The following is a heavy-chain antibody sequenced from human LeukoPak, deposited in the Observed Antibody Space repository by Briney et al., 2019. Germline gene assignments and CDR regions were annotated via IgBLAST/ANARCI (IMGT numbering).Heavy chain of an antibody. Sequence: GGSLRLSCAASGFTFSSYWMSWVRQAPGKGLEWVANIKQDGSEKYYVDSVKGRFTVSRDNAKNSLYLQMNSLRAEDTAVYYCARLGIITAAGSNDYWGQGTLVTVSS. CDR1: GFTFSSYW. CDR2: IKQDGSEK. CDR3: ARLGIITAAGSNDY. D-gene: IGHD6-13*01. J-gene: IGHJ4*02. V-gene: IGHV3-7*03.